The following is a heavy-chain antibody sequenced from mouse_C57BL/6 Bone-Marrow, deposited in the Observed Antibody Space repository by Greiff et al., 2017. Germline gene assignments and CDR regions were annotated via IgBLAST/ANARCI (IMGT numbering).Heavy chain of an antibody. V-gene: IGHV7-1*01. CDR2: SRNKANDYTT. D-gene: IGHD2-1*01. CDR3: ARVIYYGRLAY. J-gene: IGHJ3*01. Sequence: EVQVVESGGGLVQSGRSLRLSCATSGFTFSDFYMAWVRQAPGQGLEWIAASRNKANDYTTEYSASVKGRVIVSRDTSQSILYLQMNALGAEDSAIYYCARVIYYGRLAYWGQGTLVTVSA. CDR1: GFTFSDFY.